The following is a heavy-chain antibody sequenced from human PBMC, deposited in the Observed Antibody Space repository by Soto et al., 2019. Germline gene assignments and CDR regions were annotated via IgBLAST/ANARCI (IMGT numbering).Heavy chain of an antibody. D-gene: IGHD5-12*01. J-gene: IGHJ4*02. Sequence: GGSLRLSCAASGFTFSSYAMHWVRQAPGKGLEWVAVISYDGSNKYYADSVKGRFTISRDNSKNTLYLQMNSLRAEDTAVYYCASGRDGYTEYFDYWGQGTLVTVSS. CDR3: ASGRDGYTEYFDY. V-gene: IGHV3-30*04. CDR2: ISYDGSNK. CDR1: GFTFSSYA.